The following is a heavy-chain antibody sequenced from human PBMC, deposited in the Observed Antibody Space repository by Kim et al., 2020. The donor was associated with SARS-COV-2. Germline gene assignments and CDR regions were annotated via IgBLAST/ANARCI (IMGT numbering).Heavy chain of an antibody. CDR2: INTNTGNP. CDR3: ASGRRLWFGESTPSDRSYLSS. Sequence: ASVKVSCKASGYTFTSYAMNWVRQAPGQGLEWMGWINTNTGNPTYAQGFTGRFVFSLDTSVSTAYLQISSLKAEDTAVYYCASGRRLWFGESTPSDRSYLSSWGQGTTVTVSS. J-gene: IGHJ6*02. CDR1: GYTFTSYA. V-gene: IGHV7-4-1*02. D-gene: IGHD3-10*01.